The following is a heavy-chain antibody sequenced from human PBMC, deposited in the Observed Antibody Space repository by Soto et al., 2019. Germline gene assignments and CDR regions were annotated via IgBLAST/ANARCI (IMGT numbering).Heavy chain of an antibody. Sequence: EVQLVESGGGLIQPGGSLRLSCAASGFTFSNYWMHWVRQGPGRGLVWVSRINSHGSDTDYADSVKGRFTISRDNAKKMLYLLVDSVRAEDTALYYCARLFREGESSAFDIWGQGTMVTVSS. CDR1: GFTFSNYW. CDR2: INSHGSDT. J-gene: IGHJ3*02. D-gene: IGHD3-16*01. V-gene: IGHV3-74*01. CDR3: ARLFREGESSAFDI.